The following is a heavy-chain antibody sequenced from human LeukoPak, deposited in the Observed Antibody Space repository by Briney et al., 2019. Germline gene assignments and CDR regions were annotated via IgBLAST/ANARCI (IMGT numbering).Heavy chain of an antibody. Sequence: SETLSLTCTVSGGSISSYYWSWIRQPPGKGLEWIGYIYYSGSTNYNPSLKSRVTISVDTSENQFSLKLSSVTAADTAVYYCARGDCSGGSCYFRSFDYWGQGTLVTVSS. CDR2: IYYSGST. CDR3: ARGDCSGGSCYFRSFDY. D-gene: IGHD2-15*01. V-gene: IGHV4-59*01. CDR1: GGSISSYY. J-gene: IGHJ4*02.